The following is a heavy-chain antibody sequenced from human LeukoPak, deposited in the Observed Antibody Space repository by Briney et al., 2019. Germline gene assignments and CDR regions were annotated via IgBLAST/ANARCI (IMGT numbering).Heavy chain of an antibody. CDR2: ISVYKGNT. CDR3: ARSEFVVIPAVTRYFDY. D-gene: IGHD2-2*01. V-gene: IGHV1-18*01. CDR1: GYTFTSYG. J-gene: IGHJ4*02. Sequence: ASVKVSCKASGYTFTSYGITWVRQAPGQRLEWLGWISVYKGNTNYTQEHQGRVTMTADTSTSTAYMELRSLRSDDSAVYYCARSEFVVIPAVTRYFDYWGQGTLVTVSS.